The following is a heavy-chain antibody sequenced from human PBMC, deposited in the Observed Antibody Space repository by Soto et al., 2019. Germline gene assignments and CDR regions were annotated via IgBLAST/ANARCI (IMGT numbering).Heavy chain of an antibody. CDR3: AREPYYYDSSGYRHFDY. V-gene: IGHV4-4*02. Sequence: PSETLSLTCTVSGGSISSSNWWSWVRQPPGKGLEWIGEIYHSGSTNYNPSLKSRVTISVDKSKNQFSLKLSSVTAADTAVYYCAREPYYYDSSGYRHFDYWGQGTLVTVSS. CDR1: GGSISSSNW. D-gene: IGHD3-22*01. CDR2: IYHSGST. J-gene: IGHJ4*02.